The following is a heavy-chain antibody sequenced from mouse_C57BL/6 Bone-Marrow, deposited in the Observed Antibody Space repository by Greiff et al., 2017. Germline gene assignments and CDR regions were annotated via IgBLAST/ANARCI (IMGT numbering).Heavy chain of an antibody. V-gene: IGHV1-59*01. CDR1: GYTFTSYW. J-gene: IGHJ4*01. CDR2: IDPSDSYT. Sequence: QVQLQQPGAELVRPGTSVKLSCKASGYTFTSYWMHWVKQRPGQGLEWIGVIDPSDSYTNYNQTFKGKATLTVDTASSTAYMQLSSLTSEDSAVYYCARYDYDAREYWGGGTSVTVSA. CDR3: ARYDYDAREY.